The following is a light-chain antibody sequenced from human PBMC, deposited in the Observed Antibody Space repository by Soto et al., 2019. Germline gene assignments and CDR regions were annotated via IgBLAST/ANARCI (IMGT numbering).Light chain of an antibody. V-gene: IGKV3D-20*02. CDR2: GAS. CDR3: QQRSHWSIT. Sequence: ELVFTQAPGTLSLSPGARATLSCRASQTITPTFLAWYQQKPGQAPRLLIYGASSRATDIPDRFSVIVSGTAGTITISSLESEDGSVYDGQQRSHWSITFGQGTRLEIK. J-gene: IGKJ5*01. CDR1: QTITPTF.